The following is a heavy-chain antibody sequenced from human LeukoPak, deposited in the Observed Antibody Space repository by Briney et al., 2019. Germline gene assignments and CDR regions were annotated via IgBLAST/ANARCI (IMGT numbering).Heavy chain of an antibody. CDR3: AKTPHCSTNSYFHY. D-gene: IGHD1-1*01. J-gene: IGHJ4*02. Sequence: GGSLRLSCAASGFTFSSYVMSWVRQAPGKGLEWVSGISGSGGGTYYADSVKGRFTISRDNSKNTLYLQMNNLRAEDTAMYYCAKTPHCSTNSYFHYWGQGTLVTVSS. CDR1: GFTFSSYV. CDR2: ISGSGGGT. V-gene: IGHV3-23*01.